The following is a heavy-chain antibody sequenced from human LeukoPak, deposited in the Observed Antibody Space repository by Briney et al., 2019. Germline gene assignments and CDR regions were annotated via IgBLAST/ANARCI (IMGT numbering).Heavy chain of an antibody. V-gene: IGHV1-2*06. J-gene: IGHJ3*02. D-gene: IGHD3-22*01. Sequence: GASVKVSCKASGYTFTGYYMHWVRQAPGQGLEWMGRINPNSGGTNYAQKFQGRVTMTRDTSISTAYMELSRLRSGDTAVYYCARAYDSSGYAFDIWGLGTMVTVSS. CDR3: ARAYDSSGYAFDI. CDR1: GYTFTGYY. CDR2: INPNSGGT.